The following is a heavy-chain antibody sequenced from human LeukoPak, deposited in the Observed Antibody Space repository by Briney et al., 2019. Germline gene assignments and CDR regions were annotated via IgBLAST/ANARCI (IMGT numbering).Heavy chain of an antibody. CDR2: IYYSGST. D-gene: IGHD1-26*01. CDR1: GGSISSSNW. J-gene: IGHJ4*02. CDR3: ARRIVGATFDY. V-gene: IGHV4-4*02. Sequence: SGTLSLTCAVSGGSISSSNWWSWVRQPPGKGLEWIGSIYYSGSTYYNPSLKSRVTISVDTSKNQFSLKLSSVTAADTAVYYCARRIVGATFDYWGQGTLVTVSS.